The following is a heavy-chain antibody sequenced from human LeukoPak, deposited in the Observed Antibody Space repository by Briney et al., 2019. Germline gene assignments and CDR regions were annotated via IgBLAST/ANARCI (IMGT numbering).Heavy chain of an antibody. J-gene: IGHJ4*02. CDR2: ISATGNTI. CDR1: GFTFSSYE. V-gene: IGHV3-48*03. D-gene: IGHD3-10*01. Sequence: PGGSLRLSCATSGFTFSSYEMNWVRQAPGKGLEWVSYISATGNTIYYADSVKGRFTISRDNAKISLYLQMNSLRAEDTAVYYCARDSSGNFIPDYFDYWGQGTLVTVSS. CDR3: ARDSSGNFIPDYFDY.